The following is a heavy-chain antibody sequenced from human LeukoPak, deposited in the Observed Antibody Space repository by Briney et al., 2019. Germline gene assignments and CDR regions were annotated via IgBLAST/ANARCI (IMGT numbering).Heavy chain of an antibody. CDR2: ISSRSDTI. Sequence: GRSLTLSCAASGFIFSSYTMTWVRHAPGEGLEWVSYISSRSDTIYYADSVKGRFIISRDNAKNSLYLQMNSLRAENTAVYYCAKPDCSGATCYSRYFDDWGQGTLVTVSS. D-gene: IGHD2-15*01. CDR1: GFIFSSYT. V-gene: IGHV3-48*01. CDR3: AKPDCSGATCYSRYFDD. J-gene: IGHJ4*02.